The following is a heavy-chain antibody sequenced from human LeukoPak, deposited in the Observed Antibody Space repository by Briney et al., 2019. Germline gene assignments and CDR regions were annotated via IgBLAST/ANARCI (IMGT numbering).Heavy chain of an antibody. D-gene: IGHD7-27*01. J-gene: IGHJ4*02. CDR1: GYTFTGYY. CDR2: IDPNSGGT. CDR3: ARGPVTGAFDY. V-gene: IGHV1-2*02. Sequence: ASVKVSCKASGYTFTGYYLHWMRQAPGQGLEWMGWIDPNSGGTNSAQKFQGRVTMTRDTSISTAYMELSRPRSDDTAVYYCARGPVTGAFDYWGQGTLVTVSS.